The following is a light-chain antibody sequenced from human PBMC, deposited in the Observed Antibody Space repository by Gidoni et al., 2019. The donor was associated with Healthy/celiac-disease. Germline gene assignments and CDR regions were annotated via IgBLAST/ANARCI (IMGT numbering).Light chain of an antibody. CDR2: DAS. J-gene: IGKJ4*01. CDR1: QSVSSY. CDR3: QQRSELT. Sequence: DIVLTQSPAPLSLSPGERATLSCTASQSVSSYLAWYQQKPGQAPRLLIYDASNRATGNPARFSGSGSGTEFTLTISSLEPEDFAVYYCQQRSELTFGGGTKVEIK. V-gene: IGKV3-11*01.